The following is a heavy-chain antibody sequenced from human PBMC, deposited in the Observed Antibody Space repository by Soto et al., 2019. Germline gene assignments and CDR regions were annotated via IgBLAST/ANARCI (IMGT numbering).Heavy chain of an antibody. Sequence: QVQLVQSGAEEKKPGASVKVSCKASGYTFTSYAMHWVRQAPGQRLEWMGWINAGNGNTKYAQKFQGRVTITRDTSASTAYMDLSSLRSEATAVYYCSGSYSTSGMDVWGQGTTVTVSS. CDR2: INAGNGNT. D-gene: IGHD3-3*01. CDR1: GYTFTSYA. V-gene: IGHV1-3*05. CDR3: SGSYSTSGMDV. J-gene: IGHJ6*02.